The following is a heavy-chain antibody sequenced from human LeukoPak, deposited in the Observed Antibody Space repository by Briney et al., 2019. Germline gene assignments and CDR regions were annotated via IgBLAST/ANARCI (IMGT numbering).Heavy chain of an antibody. V-gene: IGHV4-59*01. CDR3: ARGPKALYGDYDY. CDR2: IYYSGST. Sequence: GLEWIWYIYYSGSTNYNPSLKSRVTISVDTSKNQFSLKLSSVTAADTAVYYCARGPKALYGDYDYWGQGTLVTVSS. J-gene: IGHJ4*02. D-gene: IGHD4-17*01.